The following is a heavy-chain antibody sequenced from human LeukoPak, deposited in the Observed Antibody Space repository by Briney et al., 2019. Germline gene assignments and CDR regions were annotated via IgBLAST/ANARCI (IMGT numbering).Heavy chain of an antibody. CDR2: ICSDRGTT. Sequence: GSLRLSCAASGFRFNVHSMDWVRQAPGKGLEWVSLICSDRGTTLSADSVKGRITISIDNGRNPLFLQIHSLSSEDTGSDYWAKDIQNFAGGRDYYYYYIDVWGKGTTVTVSS. V-gene: IGHV3-43D*03. CDR3: AKDIQNFAGGRDYYYYYIDV. CDR1: GFRFNVHS. J-gene: IGHJ6*03. D-gene: IGHD3-16*01.